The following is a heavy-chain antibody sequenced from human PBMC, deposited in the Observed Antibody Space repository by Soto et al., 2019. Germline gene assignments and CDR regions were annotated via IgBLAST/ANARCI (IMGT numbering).Heavy chain of an antibody. CDR1: GGSVSGSYYY. CDR2: VFHTGFT. Sequence: KASETLSLTCAVSGGSVSGSYYYWAWLRQSPGKGPEWIGSVFHTGFTSYNPSLESRVSVSVDTSKSRFSLKLSAVTASDTAVYYCATSQKGYNWNYFDHWGQGALVTVPQ. V-gene: IGHV4-39*01. D-gene: IGHD1-1*01. CDR3: ATSQKGYNWNYFDH. J-gene: IGHJ4*02.